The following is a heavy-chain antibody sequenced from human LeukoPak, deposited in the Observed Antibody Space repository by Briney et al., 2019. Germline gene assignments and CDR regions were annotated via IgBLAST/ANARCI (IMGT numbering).Heavy chain of an antibody. J-gene: IGHJ4*02. V-gene: IGHV3-21*01. D-gene: IGHD5-24*01. Sequence: GGSLRLSCAASGFAFSSYSMNWVRQAPGKGLEWVSSISSSSSYIYYADSVKGRFTISRDNAKNSLYLQMNSLRAEDTAVYYCARVGVAGFRDGFNMYWGQGTLVTVSS. CDR2: ISSSSSYI. CDR1: GFAFSSYS. CDR3: ARVGVAGFRDGFNMY.